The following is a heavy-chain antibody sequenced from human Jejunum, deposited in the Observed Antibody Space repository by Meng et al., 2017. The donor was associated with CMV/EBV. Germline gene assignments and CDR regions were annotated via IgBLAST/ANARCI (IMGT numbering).Heavy chain of an antibody. V-gene: IGHV7-4-1*02. D-gene: IGHD6-19*01. CDR3: ARDKIAVAGITGDY. CDR2: INTSAGNP. Sequence: QGQLVQFGSGLKKPGASVKVSCKASGYTFTISAMNWVRQAPGQGLERMGWINTSAGNPTYAQGFTGRFVFSLDTSVSTAYLQISSLKAEDTAVYYCARDKIAVAGITGDYWGQGTLVTVSS. J-gene: IGHJ4*02. CDR1: GYTFTISA.